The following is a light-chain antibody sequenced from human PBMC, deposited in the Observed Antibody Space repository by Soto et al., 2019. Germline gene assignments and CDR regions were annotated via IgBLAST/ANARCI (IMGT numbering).Light chain of an antibody. J-gene: IGKJ1*01. V-gene: IGKV1-12*01. CDR1: QAIDSW. CDR2: TGS. CDR3: QQTLSFPPT. Sequence: DIQMTQSPSSVSASVGDRVTITCRASQAIDSWLAWYQQKPGEAPKLLIFTGSLLHSGVPPRFSGSASGTDFTLTISSLQPEDFATYYCQQTLSFPPTFGQGTKVDI.